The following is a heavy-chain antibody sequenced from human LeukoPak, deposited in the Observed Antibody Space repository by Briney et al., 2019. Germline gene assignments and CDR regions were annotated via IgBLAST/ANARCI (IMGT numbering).Heavy chain of an antibody. CDR3: TTDPSDYDFWSGYYTIDY. CDR2: ISYDGSNK. V-gene: IGHV3-30-3*01. CDR1: GFTFSSYA. J-gene: IGHJ4*02. D-gene: IGHD3-3*01. Sequence: GRSLRLSCAASGFTFSSYAMHWVRQAPGKGLEWVAVISYDGSNKYYADSVKGRFTISRDNSKNTLYLQMNSLKTEDTAVYYCTTDPSDYDFWSGYYTIDYWGQGTLVTVSS.